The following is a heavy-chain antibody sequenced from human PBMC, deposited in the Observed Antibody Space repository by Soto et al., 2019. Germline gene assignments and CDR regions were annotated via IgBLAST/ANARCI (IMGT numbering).Heavy chain of an antibody. CDR1: GGSISSYY. V-gene: IGHV4-59*01. J-gene: IGHJ4*02. Sequence: PSETLSLTCTVSGGSISSYYWSWIRQPPGKGLEWIGYIYYRGSTNYNPSLKSRVTISVDTSKNQFSLKLSSVTAADTAVYYCARVWGQWLGTYYFDYWGQGTLVTVSS. CDR2: IYYRGST. D-gene: IGHD6-19*01. CDR3: ARVWGQWLGTYYFDY.